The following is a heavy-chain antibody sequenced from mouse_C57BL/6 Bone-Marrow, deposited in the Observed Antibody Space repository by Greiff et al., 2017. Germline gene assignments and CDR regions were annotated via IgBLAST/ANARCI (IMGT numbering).Heavy chain of an antibody. J-gene: IGHJ2*01. D-gene: IGHD1-1*01. CDR3: ARSKGRSLFDY. CDR2: ISNLAYSL. V-gene: IGHV5-15*01. CDR1: GFTFSDYG. Sequence: EVKLVESGGGLVQPGGSLKLSCAASGFTFSDYGMAWVRQAPRKGPEWVAFISNLAYSLYYADTVTGRFTISRENAKNTLYLEMSSLRSEDTAIYYCARSKGRSLFDYWGGDTTLAVSS.